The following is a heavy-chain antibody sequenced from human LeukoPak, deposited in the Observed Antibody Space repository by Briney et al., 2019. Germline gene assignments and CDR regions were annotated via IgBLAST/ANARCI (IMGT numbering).Heavy chain of an antibody. CDR3: ARKGIGSSRYQNMDV. J-gene: IGHJ6*03. CDR1: GFTFSSYA. Sequence: GGSLRLSCAASGFTFSSYALSWVRQAPGKGPEWVSTISIDGGRTYYADSVKGRFTVSRDTSKNTLYLQMNSLRAEDTAVYYCARKGIGSSRYQNMDVWGKGTTVTVSS. V-gene: IGHV3-23*01. D-gene: IGHD6-25*01. CDR2: ISIDGGRT.